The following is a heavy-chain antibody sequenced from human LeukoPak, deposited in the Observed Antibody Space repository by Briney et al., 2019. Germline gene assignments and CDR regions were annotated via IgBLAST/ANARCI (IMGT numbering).Heavy chain of an antibody. CDR3: ARGGYCSGGSCYLLLDY. V-gene: IGHV5-51*01. J-gene: IGHJ4*02. D-gene: IGHD2-15*01. CDR1: GYSFTSYW. Sequence: GESLKISCKGSGYSFTSYWIGWVRQMPGKGLEWMGFIYPGDSDTRYSPSFQGQVTISADKSISTAYLQWSSLKASDTAMYYCARGGYCSGGSCYLLLDYWGQGTLVTVSS. CDR2: IYPGDSDT.